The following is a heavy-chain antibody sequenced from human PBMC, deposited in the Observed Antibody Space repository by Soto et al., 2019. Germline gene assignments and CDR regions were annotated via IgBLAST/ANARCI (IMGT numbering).Heavy chain of an antibody. CDR2: IYYSGST. J-gene: IGHJ6*02. CDR3: ARNLIREISYGMDV. Sequence: SETLSLTCTVSGGSISSYYWSWIRQPPGKGLEWIGYIYYSGSTNYNPSLKSRVTISVDTSKNQFSLKLSSVTAADTAVYNCARNLIREISYGMDVWGQGTTVTVSS. D-gene: IGHD1-26*01. CDR1: GGSISSYY. V-gene: IGHV4-59*08.